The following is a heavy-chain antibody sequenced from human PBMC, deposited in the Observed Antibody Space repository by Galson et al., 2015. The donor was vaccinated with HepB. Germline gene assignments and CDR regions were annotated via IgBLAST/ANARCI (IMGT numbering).Heavy chain of an antibody. CDR3: ARLGDFSGYSSR. D-gene: IGHD6-13*01. CDR1: GLTFSGYA. J-gene: IGHJ1*01. Sequence: SLRLSCAASGLTFSGYAIHWVRQALGKGPEWVGRLRSRANNYATSYVPSLGGRFTISRDDSKNLAYLHMRRLKTEDTAVYYCARLGDFSGYSSRWGQGTLVTVSS. V-gene: IGHV3-73*01. CDR2: LRSRANNYAT.